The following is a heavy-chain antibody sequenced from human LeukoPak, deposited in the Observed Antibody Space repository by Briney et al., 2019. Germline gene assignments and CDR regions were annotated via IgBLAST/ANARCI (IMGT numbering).Heavy chain of an antibody. V-gene: IGHV3-30*03. CDR1: GFTFSSYG. CDR3: ARDLRGSCDY. Sequence: GGSLRLSCAASGFTFSSYGMHWVRQAPGKGLEWVAVISYDGSNKYYADSVKGRFTISRDNSKNTLYLQMNSLRAEDTAVYYCARDLRGSCDYWGQGTLVTVSS. J-gene: IGHJ4*02. D-gene: IGHD2-2*01. CDR2: ISYDGSNK.